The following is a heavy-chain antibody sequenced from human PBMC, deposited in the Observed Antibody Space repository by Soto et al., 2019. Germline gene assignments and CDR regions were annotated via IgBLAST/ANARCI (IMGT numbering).Heavy chain of an antibody. J-gene: IGHJ4*02. Sequence: SVKVACKASGGTFSSYTSSWVRQAPGQGLEWMGRIIPILGIANYAQKFQGRVTITADKSTSTAYMELSSLRSEDTAVYYCARDGDVVVPAALDYWGQGTLVTVSS. CDR3: ARDGDVVVPAALDY. CDR1: GGTFSSYT. D-gene: IGHD2-2*01. V-gene: IGHV1-69*04. CDR2: IIPILGIA.